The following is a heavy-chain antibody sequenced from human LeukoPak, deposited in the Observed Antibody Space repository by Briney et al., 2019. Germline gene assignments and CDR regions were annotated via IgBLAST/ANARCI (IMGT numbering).Heavy chain of an antibody. CDR3: ARVDYGGNRVFDF. Sequence: GGSLRLSCVASGFTFSNYWMHWVRQAPGKGLVWVSRISSDGSTTTYADSVKGRFTISRDNAKNTLYLQMKSLRAEDTAVYYCARVDYGGNRVFDFWGQGALVTVSS. J-gene: IGHJ4*02. CDR1: GFTFSNYW. V-gene: IGHV3-74*03. D-gene: IGHD4-23*01. CDR2: ISSDGSTT.